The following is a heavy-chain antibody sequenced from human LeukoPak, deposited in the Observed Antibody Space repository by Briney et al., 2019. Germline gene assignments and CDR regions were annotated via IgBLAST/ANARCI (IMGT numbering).Heavy chain of an antibody. CDR3: ARDREQWLTNDAFDI. CDR1: GFTFSSYE. V-gene: IGHV3-48*03. J-gene: IGHJ3*02. CDR2: ISSSGSTI. Sequence: PGGSLRLSCAASGFTFSSYEMNWVRRAPGKGLEWVSYISSSGSTIYYADSVKGRFTISRDNAKNSLYLQMNSLRAGDTAVYYCARDREQWLTNDAFDIWGQGTMVTVSS. D-gene: IGHD6-19*01.